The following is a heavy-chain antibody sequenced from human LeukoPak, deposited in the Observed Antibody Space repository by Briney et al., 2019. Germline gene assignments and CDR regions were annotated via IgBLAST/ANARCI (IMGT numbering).Heavy chain of an antibody. CDR3: ARAVAVAGTSDY. CDR2: ISSSSSYI. Sequence: GGSLRLSCAASVFTFSSYSMNWVRQAPGKGLEWVSSISSSSSYIYYADSVKGRFTISRDNAKNSLYLQMNSLRAEDTAVYYCARAVAVAGTSDYWGQGTLVTVSS. V-gene: IGHV3-21*01. J-gene: IGHJ4*02. CDR1: VFTFSSYS. D-gene: IGHD6-19*01.